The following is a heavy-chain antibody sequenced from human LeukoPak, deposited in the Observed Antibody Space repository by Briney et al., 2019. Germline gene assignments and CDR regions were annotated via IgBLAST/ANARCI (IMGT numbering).Heavy chain of an antibody. CDR3: ASLRPTHYDFWSGYPMGYMDV. D-gene: IGHD3-3*01. V-gene: IGHV3-7*01. CDR1: GFTFSSYW. Sequence: GGSLRLSCAASGFTFSSYWMSWVRQAPGKGLEWVANIKQDGSEKYYVDSVKGRFTISRDNAKNSLYLQMNSLRAEDTAVYYCASLRPTHYDFWSGYPMGYMDVWGKGTTVTVSS. J-gene: IGHJ6*03. CDR2: IKQDGSEK.